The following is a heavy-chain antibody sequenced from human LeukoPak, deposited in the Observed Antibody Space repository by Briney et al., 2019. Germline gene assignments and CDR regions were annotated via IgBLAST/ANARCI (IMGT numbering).Heavy chain of an antibody. D-gene: IGHD3-3*01. CDR1: GYTFTSYY. CDR3: ARGFTIFGVVISSYYYYYMDV. CDR2: INPSGGST. Sequence: ASVRVSCKASGYTFTSYYMHWVRQAPGQGLEWMGLINPSGGSTSYAQKFQGRVAMTRDMSTSTVYMELSSLRSEDTAVYYCARGFTIFGVVISSYYYYYMDVWGKGTTVTISS. V-gene: IGHV1-46*01. J-gene: IGHJ6*03.